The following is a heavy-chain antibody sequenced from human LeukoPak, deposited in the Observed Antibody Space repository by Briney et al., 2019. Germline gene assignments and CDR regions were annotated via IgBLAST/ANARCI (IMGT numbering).Heavy chain of an antibody. D-gene: IGHD4-17*01. CDR1: GDSISNYY. Sequence: SETLSLTCTVSGDSISNYYWSWIRQPAGEGLEWIGRIYTSGSTNYNPSLKSRVIMSVDTSKNQFSLKLSSVTAADTAVYYCATEKGAVTLDAFDIWGQGTMVTVSS. V-gene: IGHV4-4*07. CDR2: IYTSGST. CDR3: ATEKGAVTLDAFDI. J-gene: IGHJ3*02.